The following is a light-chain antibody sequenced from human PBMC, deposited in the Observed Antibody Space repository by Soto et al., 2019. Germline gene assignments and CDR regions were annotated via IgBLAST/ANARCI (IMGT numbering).Light chain of an antibody. J-gene: IGKJ4*01. CDR3: QQYGSSPPVT. Sequence: EIELTQSPGTLSLAPGERATLSCRASQSVSSNYLTWYQQKPGQAPRLLIYGASSRATGIPDRFSGSGSGTDFTLTISRLEPEDFAAYYCQQYGSSPPVTFGGGTKVEIK. CDR1: QSVSSNY. CDR2: GAS. V-gene: IGKV3-20*01.